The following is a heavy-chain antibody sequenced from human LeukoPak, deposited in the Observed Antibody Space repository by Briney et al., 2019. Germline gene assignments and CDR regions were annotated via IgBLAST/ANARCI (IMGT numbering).Heavy chain of an antibody. D-gene: IGHD3-16*01. CDR1: GFTFSSYA. J-gene: IGHJ6*03. Sequence: AGGSLRLSCAASGFTFSSYAMSWVRQAPGKGLEWVSAINGSGGSTYYADSVKGRFTISRDNSKNTLYLQMNSLRAEDTAVYYCAKDGGGLYYYYMDVWGKGTTVTVSS. V-gene: IGHV3-23*01. CDR2: INGSGGST. CDR3: AKDGGGLYYYYMDV.